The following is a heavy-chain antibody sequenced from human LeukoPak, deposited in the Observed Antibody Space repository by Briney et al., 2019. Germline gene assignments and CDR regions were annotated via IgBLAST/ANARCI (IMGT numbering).Heavy chain of an antibody. D-gene: IGHD3-9*01. CDR1: GYTFTGYY. CDR3: ARDIPYYDILTGYYP. J-gene: IGHJ5*02. V-gene: IGHV1-2*02. CDR2: INPNSGGT. Sequence: ASVKVSCKASGYTFTGYYMHWVRQAPGQGLEWMGWINPNSGGTNYAQKFQGRVTMARDTSISTAYMELSRLRSDDTAVYYCARDIPYYDILTGYYPWGQGTLVTVSS.